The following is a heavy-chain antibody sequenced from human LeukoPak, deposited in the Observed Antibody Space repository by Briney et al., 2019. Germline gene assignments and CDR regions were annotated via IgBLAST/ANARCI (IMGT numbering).Heavy chain of an antibody. Sequence: PGGSLRLSCAASGFTFSRYSMNWVRQAPGKGLEWVSSISISSSYIYYADSVKGRFTISRDNSKNTLYLQMNSLRAEDTAVYYCARSFGYGVDAFDIWGRGTMVTVSS. CDR3: ARSFGYGVDAFDI. V-gene: IGHV3-21*04. D-gene: IGHD5-18*01. J-gene: IGHJ3*02. CDR2: ISISSSYI. CDR1: GFTFSRYS.